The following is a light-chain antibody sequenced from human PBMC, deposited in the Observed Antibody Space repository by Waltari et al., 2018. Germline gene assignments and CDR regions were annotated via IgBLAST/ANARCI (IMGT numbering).Light chain of an antibody. CDR1: QNVNNN. V-gene: IGKV3-15*01. CDR3: QQYNNWPRT. Sequence: ERVMTQSPATLSVSPGERATLSCRASQNVNNNLAWYQQKPGQAPRLLIHGISTRATGFPARFSGSGSGTEFTLTISSLQSEDFAVYYCQQYNNWPRTFGQGTKVEI. CDR2: GIS. J-gene: IGKJ1*01.